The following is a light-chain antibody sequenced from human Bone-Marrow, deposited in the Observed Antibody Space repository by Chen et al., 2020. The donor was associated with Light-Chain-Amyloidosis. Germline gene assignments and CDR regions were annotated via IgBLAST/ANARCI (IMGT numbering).Light chain of an antibody. CDR1: SSDVGGDNH. J-gene: IGLJ1*01. V-gene: IGLV2-14*01. Sequence: QSALTQPASVSGSPGQSITSSCTGTSSDVGGDNHVSWYQQHPDKAPQLMIYEVTNRPSWVPDRFSGSKSDRTASLTISGLQTEDEADYFCSSYTITNTLVFGSGTRVTVL. CDR3: SSYTITNTLV. CDR2: EVT.